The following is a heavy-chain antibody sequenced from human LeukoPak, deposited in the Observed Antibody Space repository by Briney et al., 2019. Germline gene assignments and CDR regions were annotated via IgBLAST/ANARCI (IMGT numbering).Heavy chain of an antibody. D-gene: IGHD3-16*01. CDR1: GFTLDDYA. V-gene: IGHV3-9*01. CDR2: IRWNSGSI. J-gene: IGHJ4*02. CDR3: EKGLGRWPERYGGGFDY. Sequence: GRSLTLSCAASGFTLDDYAMHWVRQAPGEGLAWVSGIRWNSGSIGYADSVKGRFTIARDNAKNSLYLQMNSLRAEDTAVYCCEKGLGRWPERYGGGFDYWGQGTLVTVSS.